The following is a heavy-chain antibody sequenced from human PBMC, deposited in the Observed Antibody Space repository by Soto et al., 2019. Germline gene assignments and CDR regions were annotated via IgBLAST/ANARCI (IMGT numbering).Heavy chain of an antibody. V-gene: IGHV3-30-3*02. CDR3: AKTVAAAAPFDS. Sequence: QVELVESRGGVVQPGRSLRLSCAASGFTFSRFTMHWVRQAPGKGLEWVAAISYDGSKKYYADSVKGRFTISRDNSTNTLYLQMNSLRAEDTSVYYCAKTVAAAAPFDSWGQGTQVTVSS. J-gene: IGHJ4*02. CDR2: ISYDGSKK. D-gene: IGHD6-13*01. CDR1: GFTFSRFT.